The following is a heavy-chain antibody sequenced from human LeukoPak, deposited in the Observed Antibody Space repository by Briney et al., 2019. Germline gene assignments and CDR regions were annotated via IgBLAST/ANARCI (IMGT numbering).Heavy chain of an antibody. D-gene: IGHD2-2*01. CDR3: ARFGSTSGRGFDP. Sequence: SETLSLTCAVSGYSISSGYNCGCMRQPPGKGLEWIGTLSHSGSTYYNPSLKSRITMTMDTSKNQFSLQLTSVTAADTAVYFCARFGSTSGRGFDPWGQGTLVTVSS. CDR2: LSHSGST. V-gene: IGHV4-38-2*01. J-gene: IGHJ5*02. CDR1: GYSISSGYN.